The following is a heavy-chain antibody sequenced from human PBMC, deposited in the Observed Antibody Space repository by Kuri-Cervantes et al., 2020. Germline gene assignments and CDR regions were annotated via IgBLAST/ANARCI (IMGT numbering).Heavy chain of an antibody. Sequence: GSLRLSCAASGFTLSSYAMSWVRQAPGKGLEWIGYIYYSGSTNYNPSLKSRVTISVDTSKNQFSLKLSSVTAADTAVYYCARESIAVAGDLFDYWGQGTLVTVSS. CDR3: ARESIAVAGDLFDY. CDR2: IYYSGST. J-gene: IGHJ4*02. D-gene: IGHD6-19*01. V-gene: IGHV4-59*01. CDR1: GFTLSSYA.